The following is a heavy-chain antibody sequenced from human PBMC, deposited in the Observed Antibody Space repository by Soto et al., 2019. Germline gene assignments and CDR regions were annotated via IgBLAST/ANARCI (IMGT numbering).Heavy chain of an antibody. CDR2: INAGNGNT. CDR3: ARDLVPRSSSPSGPFDY. J-gene: IGHJ4*02. D-gene: IGHD6-6*01. V-gene: IGHV1-3*01. CDR1: GYTFTSYA. Sequence: GASVKVSCKASGYTFTSYAMHWVRQAPGQRLEWMGWINAGNGNTKYSQKFQGRVTITRDTSASTAYMELSSLRSEDTAVYYCARDLVPRSSSPSGPFDYWGQGTLVTVSS.